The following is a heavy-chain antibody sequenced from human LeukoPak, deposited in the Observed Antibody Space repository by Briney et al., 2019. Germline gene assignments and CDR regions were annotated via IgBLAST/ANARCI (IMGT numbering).Heavy chain of an antibody. CDR3: ARDYSRRGSTNRLGGMDV. CDR2: INPNSGGT. V-gene: IGHV1-2*02. J-gene: IGHJ6*02. Sequence: GASVKVSCKASGYTFTGYYMHWVRQAPGQGLEWVGWINPNSGGTNYAQKFQGRVTMTRDTSISTAYMELSRLRSDDTAVYYCARDYSRRGSTNRLGGMDVWGQGTTVTVSS. CDR1: GYTFTGYY. D-gene: IGHD3-10*01.